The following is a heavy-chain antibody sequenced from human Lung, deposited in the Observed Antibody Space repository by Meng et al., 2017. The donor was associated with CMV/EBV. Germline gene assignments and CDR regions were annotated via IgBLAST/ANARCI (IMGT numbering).Heavy chain of an antibody. D-gene: IGHD2-2*01. J-gene: IGHJ5*02. V-gene: IGHV1-69*10. CDR2: IIPILGIT. CDR3: ARSEIVVVPAARDWFDP. CDR1: GGTFSSYA. Sequence: SVKVSCXASGGTFSSYAISWVRQAPGQGLEWMGGIIPILGITNYAQKFQGRVTITADKSTSTAYMELSSLRSEDTDVYYCARSEIVVVPAARDWFDPWGQGTLVTVSS.